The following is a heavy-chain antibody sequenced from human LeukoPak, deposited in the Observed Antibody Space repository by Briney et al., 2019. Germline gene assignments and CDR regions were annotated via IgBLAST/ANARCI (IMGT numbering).Heavy chain of an antibody. CDR1: GGSINSYS. Sequence: SETLSLTCTVSGGSINSYSWSWIRQPPGKGLEWIGYIYDSGITTYNPALKSRVSISVDTSKNQFSLKLSSVTSADTAVYYCARFSSRLSYFDYWGQGTLVTVSS. V-gene: IGHV4-59*01. J-gene: IGHJ4*02. CDR2: IYDSGIT. CDR3: ARFSSRLSYFDY. D-gene: IGHD6-13*01.